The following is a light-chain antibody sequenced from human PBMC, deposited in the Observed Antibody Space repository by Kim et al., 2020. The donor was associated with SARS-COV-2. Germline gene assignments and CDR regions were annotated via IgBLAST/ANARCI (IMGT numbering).Light chain of an antibody. Sequence: QSALTQPRPVSGSPGQSVTISCTGTTDDVGRYDFVSWYQQYPGKVPKLLIYDVSERPSGVPDRFSGAKSGSTASLTISGLQTDDEAAYYCCSYAGSYTWLFGGGTKLTVL. CDR1: TDDVGRYDF. CDR2: DVS. J-gene: IGLJ3*02. CDR3: CSYAGSYTWL. V-gene: IGLV2-11*01.